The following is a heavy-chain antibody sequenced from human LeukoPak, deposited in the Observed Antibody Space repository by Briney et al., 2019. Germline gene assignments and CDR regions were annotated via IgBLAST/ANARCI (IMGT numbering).Heavy chain of an antibody. CDR3: ARVGTGRNYNNYGMDV. J-gene: IGHJ6*02. Sequence: SETLSLTCTVSGDSISSSDYYWSWIRQPPGKGLEWIGYIYYSGSTYYNPSLKSRVTISVDTSKNQFSLKLGSVTAADTAVYYCARVGTGRNYNNYGMDVWGQGTTVTVSS. CDR2: IYYSGST. V-gene: IGHV4-30-4*01. D-gene: IGHD1-7*01. CDR1: GDSISSSDYY.